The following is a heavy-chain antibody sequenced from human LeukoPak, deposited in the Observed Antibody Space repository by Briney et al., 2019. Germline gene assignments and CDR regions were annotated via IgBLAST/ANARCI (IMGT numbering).Heavy chain of an antibody. Sequence: ASVKVSCKASGGTFSSYAISWVRQAPGQGLEWMGWINPNSGGTNYAQKFQGRVTMTRDTSISTAYMELSRLRSDDTAVYYCAREGSRVGGDAFDIWGQGTMVTVSS. J-gene: IGHJ3*02. D-gene: IGHD1-26*01. V-gene: IGHV1-2*02. CDR2: INPNSGGT. CDR3: AREGSRVGGDAFDI. CDR1: GGTFSSYA.